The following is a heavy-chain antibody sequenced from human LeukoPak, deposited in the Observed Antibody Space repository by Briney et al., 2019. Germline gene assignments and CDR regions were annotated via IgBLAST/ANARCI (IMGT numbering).Heavy chain of an antibody. CDR3: VKVLGSLYYYDS. J-gene: IGHJ5*01. D-gene: IGHD3-22*01. CDR1: GFTFSNYA. CDR2: ISDTGGST. V-gene: IGHV3-64D*06. Sequence: GGSLRLSCSASGFTFSNYAMHWVRLAPGQGLEYVSAISDTGGSTFYADSVKGRFTISRDNSKNTLYLQMSSLRAEDTAVYYCVKVLGSLYYYDSWGQGTLVTVSS.